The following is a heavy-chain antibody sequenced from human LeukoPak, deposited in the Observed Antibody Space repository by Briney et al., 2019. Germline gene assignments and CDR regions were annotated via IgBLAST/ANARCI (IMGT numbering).Heavy chain of an antibody. V-gene: IGHV3-53*01. CDR2: IYSGGST. CDR3: ARGTYDSSGSIDY. J-gene: IGHJ4*02. CDR1: GFTVSSNY. Sequence: GGSLRLSCAASGFTVSSNYMSWVRQAPGKGLEWGSVIYSGGSTYYADSVKGRFTISRDNSKNTLYLQMNSLRAEDTAVYYCARGTYDSSGSIDYWGQGTLVTVSS. D-gene: IGHD3-22*01.